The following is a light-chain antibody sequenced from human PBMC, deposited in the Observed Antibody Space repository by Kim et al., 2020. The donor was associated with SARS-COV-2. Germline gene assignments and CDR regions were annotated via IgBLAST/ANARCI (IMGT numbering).Light chain of an antibody. Sequence: SFSPGERATPPCGASDNINIYLAGYQQKPGQPPRLLIYDASTRATGVPARFSGSGSGTDFTLTISSLDPEDFAVYFCQQRSRWPRTFGQGNKLEI. CDR1: DNINIY. CDR3: QQRSRWPRT. V-gene: IGKV3-11*01. CDR2: DAS. J-gene: IGKJ2*01.